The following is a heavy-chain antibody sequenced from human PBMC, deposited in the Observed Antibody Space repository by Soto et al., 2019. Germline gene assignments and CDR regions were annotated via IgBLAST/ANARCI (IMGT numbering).Heavy chain of an antibody. J-gene: IGHJ3*02. D-gene: IGHD3-16*01. CDR2: IYWDDDR. CDR3: AHIMITWGGVSALDAFDM. V-gene: IGHV2-5*02. CDR1: GLSLSTSRVG. Sequence: SGPTLVNPTQTPTLTCSFSGLSLSTSRVGVAWIRQPPGKALEWLAIIYWDDDRRYSPSLKTRLAITKDTSKNQVVLTMTNLDPGDTATYYCAHIMITWGGVSALDAFDMWGQGTMVT.